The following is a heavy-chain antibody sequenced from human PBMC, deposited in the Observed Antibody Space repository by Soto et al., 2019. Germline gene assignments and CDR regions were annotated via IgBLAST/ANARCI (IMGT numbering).Heavy chain of an antibody. J-gene: IGHJ6*02. Sequence: QVQLVQSGAEGKKPGSSVKVSCKASGGTFSSYAISWVRQAPGQGLEWMGGIIPIFGTANYAQKFQGRVTITADESTSTAYMELSSLRSEDTAVYYCARDYPKDYWYYYGMDVWGQGTTVTVSS. CDR3: ARDYPKDYWYYYGMDV. CDR1: GGTFSSYA. V-gene: IGHV1-69*01. CDR2: IIPIFGTA. D-gene: IGHD2-15*01.